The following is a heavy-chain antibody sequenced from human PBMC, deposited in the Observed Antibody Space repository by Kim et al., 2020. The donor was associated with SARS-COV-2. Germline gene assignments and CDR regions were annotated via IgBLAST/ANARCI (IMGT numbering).Heavy chain of an antibody. J-gene: IGHJ6*02. CDR3: ARDYFRVTIFRVVSRHGTDV. CDR2: IYYSGST. CDR1: GGSISSGGYY. D-gene: IGHD3-3*01. V-gene: IGHV4-30-4*01. Sequence: SETLSLTCTVSGGSISSGGYYWSWIRQPPGKGLEWIGYIYYSGSTYYNPSLKSRVTISVDTSKNQFSLKLSSVTAADTAVYYCARDYFRVTIFRVVSRHGTDVWGQGTTVTASS.